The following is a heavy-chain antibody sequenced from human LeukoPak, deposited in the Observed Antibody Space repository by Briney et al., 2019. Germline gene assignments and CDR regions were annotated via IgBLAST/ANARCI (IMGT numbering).Heavy chain of an antibody. V-gene: IGHV3-33*01. CDR3: ARGGYSGTYYFDY. J-gene: IGHJ4*02. D-gene: IGHD1-26*01. Sequence: PGGSLRLSCAASGFTFSTYGMHWVRQAPGKGLEWVAVVWYDGSNILYVDSVKGRFTISRDNSKSTLYLQMNSLTAEDTAVYYCARGGYSGTYYFDYWGQGTLVTVSS. CDR1: GFTFSTYG. CDR2: VWYDGSNI.